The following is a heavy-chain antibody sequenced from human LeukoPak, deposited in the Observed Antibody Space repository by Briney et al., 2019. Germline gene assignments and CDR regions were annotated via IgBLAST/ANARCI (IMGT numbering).Heavy chain of an antibody. D-gene: IGHD6-13*01. CDR1: GXSFSGYY. CDR2: INHSGST. V-gene: IGHV4-34*01. Sequence: SETLSLTCAVYGXSFSGYYWSWIRQPPGEGLEWIGEINHSGSTNYNPSLKSRVTISVDTSKNQFSLKLSSVTAADTAVYYCARGYGARGAGHSSSWYGREHRAEYFQHWGQGTLVTVSS. J-gene: IGHJ1*01. CDR3: ARGYGARGAGHSSSWYGREHRAEYFQH.